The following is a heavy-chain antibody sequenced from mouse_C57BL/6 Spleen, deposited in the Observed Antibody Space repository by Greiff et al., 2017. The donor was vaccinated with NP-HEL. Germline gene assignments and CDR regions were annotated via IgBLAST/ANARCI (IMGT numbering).Heavy chain of an antibody. CDR2: INPNNGGT. Sequence: EVQLQQSGPELVKPGASVKMSCKASGYTFTDYNMHWVKQSHGKSLEWIGYINPNNGGTSYNQKFKGKATLTVNKSSSTAYMELRSLTSEDSAVYYCAREGDYDQYYYAMDYWGQGTSVTVSS. CDR1: GYTFTDYN. D-gene: IGHD2-4*01. CDR3: AREGDYDQYYYAMDY. J-gene: IGHJ4*01. V-gene: IGHV1-22*01.